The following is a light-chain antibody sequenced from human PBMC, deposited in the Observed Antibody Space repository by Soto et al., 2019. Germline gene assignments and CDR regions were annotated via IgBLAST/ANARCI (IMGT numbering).Light chain of an antibody. V-gene: IGKV1-12*01. Sequence: DIQMTQSPSSVSASVGDRVTITCRASQSISSWLAWYLQKPGTVPKLLIYAASSLQSGVPSRFSRSRAGTEFTLTITHQQPEDFGTYYCQQGDSFPITFGQGTRLEIK. CDR1: QSISSW. CDR2: AAS. J-gene: IGKJ5*01. CDR3: QQGDSFPIT.